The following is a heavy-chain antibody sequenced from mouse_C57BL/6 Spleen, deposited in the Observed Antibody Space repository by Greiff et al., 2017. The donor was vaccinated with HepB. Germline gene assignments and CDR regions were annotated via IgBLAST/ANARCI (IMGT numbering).Heavy chain of an antibody. D-gene: IGHD2-1*01. CDR3: ARGPEYGNWYFDV. V-gene: IGHV1-76*01. CDR1: GYTFTDYY. J-gene: IGHJ1*03. CDR2: IYPGSGNT. Sequence: QVQLKESGAELVRPGASVKLSCKASGYTFTDYYINWVKQRPGQGLEWIARIYPGSGNTYYNEKFKGKATLTAEKSSSTAYMQLSSLTSEDSAVYFCARGPEYGNWYFDVWGTGTTVTVSS.